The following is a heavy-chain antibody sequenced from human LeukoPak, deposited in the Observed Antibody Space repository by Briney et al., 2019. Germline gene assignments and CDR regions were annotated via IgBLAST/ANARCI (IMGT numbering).Heavy chain of an antibody. J-gene: IGHJ6*02. CDR3: ARDYSGSYGRYYYYGMDV. CDR2: IYPGDSDT. CDR1: GYSFTSYW. V-gene: IGHV5-51*01. Sequence: GESLKISCKGSGYSFTSYWIGWVRQMPGKGLKWMGIIYPGDSDTRYSPSFQGQVTISADKSISTAYLQWSSLKASDTAMYYCARDYSGSYGRYYYYGMDVWGQGTTVTVSS. D-gene: IGHD1-26*01.